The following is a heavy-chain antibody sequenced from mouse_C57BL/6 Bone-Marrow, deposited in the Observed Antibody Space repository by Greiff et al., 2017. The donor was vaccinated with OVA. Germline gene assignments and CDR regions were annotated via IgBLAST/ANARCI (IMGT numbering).Heavy chain of an antibody. CDR2: IDPSDSYT. J-gene: IGHJ2*01. CDR3: ARPAYYSNYEGRYFDY. Sequence: QVQLQQPGAELVMPGASVKLSCKASGYTFTSYWMHWVKQRPGQDLEWIGEIDPSDSYTNYNQKFKGKSTLTVDKSSSTAYMQLSSLTSEDSAVYYCARPAYYSNYEGRYFDYWGQGTTLTVSS. V-gene: IGHV1-69*01. CDR1: GYTFTSYW. D-gene: IGHD2-5*01.